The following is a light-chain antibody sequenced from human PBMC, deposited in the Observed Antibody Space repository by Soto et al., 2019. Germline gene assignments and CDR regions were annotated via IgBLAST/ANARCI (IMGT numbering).Light chain of an antibody. CDR1: SGHNSYA. V-gene: IGLV4-69*01. Sequence: QPVLTQPPSASASLGASVKLTCTLSSGHNSYAIAWHQQQPEKGPRYLMKLNSDGSHSKGDGIPDRFSGSSSGAERYLTISSLQSGDEADYYCQTWSADIRVFGGGTELTVL. J-gene: IGLJ3*02. CDR2: LNSDGSH. CDR3: QTWSADIRV.